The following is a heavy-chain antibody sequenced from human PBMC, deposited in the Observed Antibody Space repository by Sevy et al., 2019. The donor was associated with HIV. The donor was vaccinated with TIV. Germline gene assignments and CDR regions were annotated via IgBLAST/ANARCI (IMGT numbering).Heavy chain of an antibody. CDR3: ARGGTYWYYFPY. J-gene: IGHJ4*02. CDR2: VYHTGST. Sequence: SETLSLTCSVSGGSTNYYYWSWIRQSPGKGLQWIGCVYHTGSTKYNPSLESRVTISLDTSKNQFSLRLTSVTAADSAVYYCARGGTYWYYFPYWDQGALVTVSS. D-gene: IGHD2-8*02. CDR1: GGSTNYYY. V-gene: IGHV4-59*01.